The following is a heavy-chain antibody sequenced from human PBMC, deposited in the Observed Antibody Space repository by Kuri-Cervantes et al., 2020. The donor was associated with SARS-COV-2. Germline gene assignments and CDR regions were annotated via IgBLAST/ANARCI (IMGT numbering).Heavy chain of an antibody. CDR1: GDSFDYRF. CDR2: TTPFNGNT. Sequence: SVKVSCKASGDSFDYRFLHWVRQAPGQPLEWMGWTTPFNGNTNYAQRFQDRVTITRDRSMSTAYMELSSLRSDDTAMYYCARSGPGAISREDGACDIWGQGTMVTVSS. D-gene: IGHD5-24*01. CDR3: ARSGPGAISREDGACDI. J-gene: IGHJ3*02. V-gene: IGHV1-45*01.